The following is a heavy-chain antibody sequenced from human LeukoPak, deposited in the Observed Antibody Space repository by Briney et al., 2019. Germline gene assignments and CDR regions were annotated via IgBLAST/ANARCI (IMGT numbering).Heavy chain of an antibody. CDR3: ARERSGSQGGYYFDY. D-gene: IGHD1-26*01. CDR2: INPNSGGT. Sequence: GASVKVSCKASGYTFTGYYMHWVRQAPGQGLEWMGWINPNSGGTNYAQKFQGRVTMTRDTSISTAYMELSRLGSDDTAVYYCARERSGSQGGYYFDYWGQGTLVTVSS. V-gene: IGHV1-2*02. J-gene: IGHJ4*02. CDR1: GYTFTGYY.